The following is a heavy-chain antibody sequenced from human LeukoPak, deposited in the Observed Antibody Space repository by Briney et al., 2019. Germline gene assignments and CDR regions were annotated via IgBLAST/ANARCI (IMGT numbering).Heavy chain of an antibody. D-gene: IGHD6-13*01. V-gene: IGHV3-7*01. Sequence: PGGSLRLSCAASGFTFSSYWMSWVRQAPGKGLEWVANIKQDGSEKYYVDSVKGRFTICRDNAKNSLYLQMNSLRAEDTAVYYCAREQGYSSSWYTGYYYYYMDVWGKGTTVTVSS. CDR2: IKQDGSEK. CDR1: GFTFSSYW. J-gene: IGHJ6*03. CDR3: AREQGYSSSWYTGYYYYYMDV.